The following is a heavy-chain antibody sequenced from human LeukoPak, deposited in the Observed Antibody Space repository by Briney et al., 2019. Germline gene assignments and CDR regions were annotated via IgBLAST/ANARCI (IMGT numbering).Heavy chain of an antibody. V-gene: IGHV4-59*01. CDR2: IYYSGST. CDR3: AREVAWFDP. D-gene: IGHD2-15*01. CDR1: GGSISSYY. Sequence: SETLSLTCTVSGGSISSYYWSWIRQPPGKGLEWIGYIYYSGSTNYNPSLKSRVTVSVDTSKNQFSLKLSSVTAADTAVYYCAREVAWFDPWGQGTLVTVSS. J-gene: IGHJ5*02.